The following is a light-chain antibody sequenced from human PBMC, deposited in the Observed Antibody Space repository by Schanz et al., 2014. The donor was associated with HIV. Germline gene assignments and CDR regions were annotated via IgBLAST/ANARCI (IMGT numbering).Light chain of an antibody. CDR1: QSVSSNY. V-gene: IGKV3-20*01. CDR2: AAS. CDR3: QQYGSSPLT. Sequence: ETVLTQSPGTLSLSPGERATLSCRASQSVSSNYLAWYQQKPSQAPRLLIYAASSRATGIPDRFSGSGSGIDFTLIISRLEPEDFAVYYCQQYGSSPLTFGGGTKVDIK. J-gene: IGKJ4*01.